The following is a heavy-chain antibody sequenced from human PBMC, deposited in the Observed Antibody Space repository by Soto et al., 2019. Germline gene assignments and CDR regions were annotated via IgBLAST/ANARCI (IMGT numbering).Heavy chain of an antibody. CDR3: ATEDSGFSGYMDV. D-gene: IGHD3-10*01. CDR2: ITWHSDGM. V-gene: IGHV3-9*01. Sequence: EVQLVESGGGLVQPGRSLRLSCIASGFNFNDHGMHWVRQAPGKGLEWVSGITWHSDGMGYADSVKGRFTISRDNAKNSLDLQMNSLRVEDTALYYGATEDSGFSGYMDVWGKGTTVTVSS. J-gene: IGHJ6*03. CDR1: GFNFNDHG.